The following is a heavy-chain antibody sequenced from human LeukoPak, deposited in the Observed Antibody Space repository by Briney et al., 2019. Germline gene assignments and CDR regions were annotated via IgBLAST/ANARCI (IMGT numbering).Heavy chain of an antibody. J-gene: IGHJ3*02. CDR1: GFTVSSNY. V-gene: IGHV3-53*01. D-gene: IGHD6-13*01. Sequence: GGSLRLSCAASGFTVSSNYMSWVRQAPGKGLEWVSVIYSGGSTYYADSVKGRFTISRDNSKNTLYLQMNSLRAEDTAVYYCAREDSSSFKAFDIWGQGTMVTVSS. CDR2: IYSGGST. CDR3: AREDSSSFKAFDI.